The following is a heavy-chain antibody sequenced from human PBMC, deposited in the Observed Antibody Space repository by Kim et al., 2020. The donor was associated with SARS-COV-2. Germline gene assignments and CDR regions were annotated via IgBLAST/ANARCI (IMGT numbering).Heavy chain of an antibody. CDR1: RTSISSGGYY. Sequence: TLSLTCAVSRTSISSGGYYWGWVRQHPGKGLEWIGYISYTGTTFYNESLKSRLTISVDTSANQFTLNLSSVTAADTAVYFCARVNSNFPYFGYWGQGTLVTVSS. J-gene: IGHJ4*02. D-gene: IGHD1-1*01. CDR2: ISYTGTT. V-gene: IGHV4-31*11. CDR3: ARVNSNFPYFGY.